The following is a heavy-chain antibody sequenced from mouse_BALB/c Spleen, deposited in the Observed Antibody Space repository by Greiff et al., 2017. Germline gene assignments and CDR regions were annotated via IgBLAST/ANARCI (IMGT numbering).Heavy chain of an antibody. J-gene: IGHJ2*01. CDR3: ARSHYYGNYFDY. Sequence: VQLQESGAELVRPGTSVKVSCKASGYAFTNYLIEWVKQRPGQGLEWIGVINPGSGGTNYNEKFKGKATLTADKSSSTAYMQLSSLTSDDSAVYFCARSHYYGNYFDYWGQGTTRTVSS. CDR2: INPGSGGT. V-gene: IGHV1-54*01. D-gene: IGHD1-2*01. CDR1: GYAFTNYL.